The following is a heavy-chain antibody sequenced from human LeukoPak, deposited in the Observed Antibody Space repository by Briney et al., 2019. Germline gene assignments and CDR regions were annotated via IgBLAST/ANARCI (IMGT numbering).Heavy chain of an antibody. CDR3: AGARPGYSSSWYRYWFDP. Sequence: GASVKVSCKASGYAFTSYDINWVRQATGQGLEWMGWMNPNSGNTGYAQKFQGRVTMTRNTSISTAYMELSSLRSEDTAVYYCAGARPGYSSSWYRYWFDPWGQGTLVTVSS. CDR1: GYAFTSYD. J-gene: IGHJ5*02. CDR2: MNPNSGNT. D-gene: IGHD6-13*01. V-gene: IGHV1-8*01.